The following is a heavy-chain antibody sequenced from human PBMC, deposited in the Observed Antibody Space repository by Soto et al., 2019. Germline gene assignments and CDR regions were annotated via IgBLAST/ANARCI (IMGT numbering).Heavy chain of an antibody. CDR3: ARVRDCSGGTCYSWWFDP. D-gene: IGHD2-15*01. Sequence: QVRLQESGPGLVKPSETLSLTCTVSGGSISTYYWSWIRQPPGKGLEWIGHIYYSGSTSYNSSLKCRATKSMDTSQSQLSLKLSSVIAAETAVYYWARVRDCSGGTCYSWWFDPWGQGTLVTVSS. J-gene: IGHJ5*02. V-gene: IGHV4-59*01. CDR2: IYYSGST. CDR1: GGSISTYY.